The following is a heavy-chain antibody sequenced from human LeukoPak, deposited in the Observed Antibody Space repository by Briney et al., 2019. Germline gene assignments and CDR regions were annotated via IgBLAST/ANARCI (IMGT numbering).Heavy chain of an antibody. Sequence: PGGSLRLSCAASGFTFSSYAMSWVRQAPGKGLEWVSAISGSGGSTYYADSVKGRFTISRDNSKNTLYLQMNSLRAEDTAVYYCAKGGCSSTSCYYYYYYMDVWGKGTTVTVSS. V-gene: IGHV3-23*01. CDR1: GFTFSSYA. CDR2: ISGSGGST. CDR3: AKGGCSSTSCYYYYYYMDV. J-gene: IGHJ6*03. D-gene: IGHD2-2*01.